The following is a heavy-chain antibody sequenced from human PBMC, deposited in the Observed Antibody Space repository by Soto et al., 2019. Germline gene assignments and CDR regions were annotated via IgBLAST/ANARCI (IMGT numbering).Heavy chain of an antibody. CDR2: IIPIFGTA. CDR3: ASVKFRQNYYDSSGYFY. J-gene: IGHJ4*02. D-gene: IGHD3-22*01. CDR1: GGTFSSYA. V-gene: IGHV1-69*13. Sequence: GASVKVSCKASGGTFSSYAISWVRQAPGQGLEWMGGIIPIFGTANYAQKFQGRVTITADESTSTAYMELSSLRSEDTAVYYCASVKFRQNYYDSSGYFYWGQGTLVTGSS.